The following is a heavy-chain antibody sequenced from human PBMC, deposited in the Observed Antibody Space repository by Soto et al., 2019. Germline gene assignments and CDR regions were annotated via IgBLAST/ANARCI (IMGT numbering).Heavy chain of an antibody. J-gene: IGHJ4*02. D-gene: IGHD1-26*01. Sequence: SETLSLTCTVSGGSISSSSYYWGWIRQPPGKGLEWIGSIYYSGSTYYNPSLKSRVTISVDTSKNQFSLKLSSVTAADTAVYYCARLQAGLWEPGPNWGQGTLVTVSS. CDR3: ARLQAGLWEPGPN. CDR2: IYYSGST. CDR1: GGSISSSSYY. V-gene: IGHV4-39*01.